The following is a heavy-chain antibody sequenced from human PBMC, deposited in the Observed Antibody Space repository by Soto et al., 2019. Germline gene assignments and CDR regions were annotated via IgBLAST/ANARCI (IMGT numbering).Heavy chain of an antibody. J-gene: IGHJ4*02. D-gene: IGHD3-22*01. CDR2: ISGSGGST. Sequence: GGSLRLSCAASGFTFSSYAMSWVRQAPGKGLEWVSAISGSGGSTYYADSVKGRFTISRDNSKNTLYLQMNSLRAEDTAVYYCAKDPKYYDSSGYYYYFDYWGQGTLVTVSS. V-gene: IGHV3-23*01. CDR1: GFTFSSYA. CDR3: AKDPKYYDSSGYYYYFDY.